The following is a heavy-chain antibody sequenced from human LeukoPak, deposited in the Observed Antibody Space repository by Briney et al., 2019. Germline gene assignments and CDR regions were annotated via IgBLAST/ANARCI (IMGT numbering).Heavy chain of an antibody. CDR3: ARRSSSWYRNYYFDY. Sequence: SETLSLTCAVYGGSFSGYYWSWIRQPPGKGLEWIGEINHSGGTNYNPSLKSRVTISVDTSKNQFSLKLSSVTAADTAVYYCARRSSSWYRNYYFDYWGQGTLVTVSS. CDR1: GGSFSGYY. V-gene: IGHV4-34*01. CDR2: INHSGGT. J-gene: IGHJ4*02. D-gene: IGHD6-13*01.